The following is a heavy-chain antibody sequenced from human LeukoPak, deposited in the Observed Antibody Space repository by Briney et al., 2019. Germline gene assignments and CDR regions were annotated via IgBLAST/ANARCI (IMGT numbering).Heavy chain of an antibody. J-gene: IGHJ4*02. CDR3: TRQATDDYGDD. CDR2: IRNKAHNYAT. CDR1: GFTFSGSA. Sequence: PGGSLRLSCAASGFTFSGSAMHWVRQASGKGLERVGRIRNKAHNYATAYAASVKGRFTISRDDSKNTAYLQMNSLKTEDTAVYYCTRQATDDYGDDWGQGTLVTVSS. V-gene: IGHV3-73*01.